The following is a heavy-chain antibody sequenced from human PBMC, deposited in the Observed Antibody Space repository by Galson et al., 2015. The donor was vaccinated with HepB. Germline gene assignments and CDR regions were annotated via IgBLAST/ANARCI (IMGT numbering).Heavy chain of an antibody. CDR1: GFTFSDYY. Sequence: SLRLSCAASGFTFSDYYMSWIRQAPGKGLEWVSYISSSSSYTNYADSVKGRFTISRDNAKNSLYLQMNSLRAEDTAVYYCARGGPGPIVVVPAAMWYYYYGMDVWGQGTTVTVSS. D-gene: IGHD2-2*01. V-gene: IGHV3-11*06. CDR2: ISSSSSYT. J-gene: IGHJ6*02. CDR3: ARGGPGPIVVVPAAMWYYYYGMDV.